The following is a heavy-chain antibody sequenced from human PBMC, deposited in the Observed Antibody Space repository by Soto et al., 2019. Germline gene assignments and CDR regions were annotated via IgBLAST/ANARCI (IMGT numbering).Heavy chain of an antibody. Sequence: ASGKVSCKVSGYTLTELSMHWVRQAPGKGLEWMGGFDPEDGETIYAQKFQGRVTMTEDTSTDTAYMELSSLRSEDTAVYYCATDTGDGIVGATRYYYYYGMDVWGQGTTVTVSS. CDR3: ATDTGDGIVGATRYYYYYGMDV. D-gene: IGHD1-26*01. CDR2: FDPEDGET. CDR1: GYTLTELS. V-gene: IGHV1-24*01. J-gene: IGHJ6*02.